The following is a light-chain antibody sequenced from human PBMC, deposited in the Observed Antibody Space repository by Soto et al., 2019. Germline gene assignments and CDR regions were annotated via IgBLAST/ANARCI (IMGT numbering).Light chain of an antibody. CDR1: TSDIGGYDY. J-gene: IGLJ6*01. CDR2: DVT. V-gene: IGLV2-14*01. CDR3: SSFSVDSPL. Sequence: QSVLTQPASVSGSPGQSITISCAGTTSDIGGYDYVSWYQHHPGKAPKLIIYDVTRRPSGVSPRFSGSKSGNTASLTISGLQAEDEADYYCSSFSVDSPLFASGTKLTVL.